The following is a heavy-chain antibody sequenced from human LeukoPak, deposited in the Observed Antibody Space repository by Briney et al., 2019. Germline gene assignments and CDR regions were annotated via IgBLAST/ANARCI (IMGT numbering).Heavy chain of an antibody. V-gene: IGHV3-21*01. CDR1: GFTFDDYA. J-gene: IGHJ6*03. CDR2: ISSSSSYI. CDR3: ARGPDITIFGVVIQRYYYYYMDV. Sequence: GGSLRLSCAASGFTFDDYAMNWVRQAPGKGLEWVSSISSSSSYIYYADSVKGRFTISRDNAKNSLYLQMSSLRAEDTAVYYCARGPDITIFGVVIQRYYYYYMDVWGKGPRSPSP. D-gene: IGHD3-3*01.